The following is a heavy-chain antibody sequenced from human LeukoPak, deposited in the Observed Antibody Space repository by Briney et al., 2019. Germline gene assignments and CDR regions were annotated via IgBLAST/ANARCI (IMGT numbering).Heavy chain of an antibody. V-gene: IGHV4-39*01. D-gene: IGHD5-12*01. J-gene: IGHJ5*02. CDR3: ARHGTRYSGYDWFDP. CDR2: IYYTGST. CDR1: GGSISSSTYY. Sequence: SETLSLTCSVSGGSISSSTYYWGWMRQPPGKGLEWIGTIYYTGSTFYNPSLKSRLTLSVDTSRNQFSLELSSVTAADTAVYHCARHGTRYSGYDWFDPWGQGTLVTVSS.